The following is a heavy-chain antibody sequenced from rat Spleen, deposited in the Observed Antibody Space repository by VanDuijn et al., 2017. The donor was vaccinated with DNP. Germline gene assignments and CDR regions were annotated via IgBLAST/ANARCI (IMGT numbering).Heavy chain of an antibody. Sequence: EVQLVESGGDLVQPGRSLKLSCVASGFTFSYYWMAWVRQVPGKGLEWIASITSGRGSTSYLDSVRGRFTISRDNAKSTLYLQMDGLRSEDTATYYCATLGYYGGHYWGQGVMVTVSS. CDR2: ITSGRGST. CDR1: GFTFSYYW. V-gene: IGHV5-25*01. J-gene: IGHJ2*01. D-gene: IGHD1-11*01. CDR3: ATLGYYGGHY.